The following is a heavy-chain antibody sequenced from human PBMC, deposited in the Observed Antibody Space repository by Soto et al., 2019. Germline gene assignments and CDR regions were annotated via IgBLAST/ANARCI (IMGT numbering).Heavy chain of an antibody. J-gene: IGHJ4*02. CDR2: VSGSGGRT. D-gene: IGHD5-18*01. Sequence: EVQLLESGGGFVQPGGSLRLSCAASGFTFSTYAMGWVCQAPGKGLDWVSAVSGSGGRTYYADSVRGRFTISRDNSKNTLYLQMTSLRAEDTAIYYCAKERNNYGYFDYWGRGTLVTVSS. CDR1: GFTFSTYA. CDR3: AKERNNYGYFDY. V-gene: IGHV3-23*01.